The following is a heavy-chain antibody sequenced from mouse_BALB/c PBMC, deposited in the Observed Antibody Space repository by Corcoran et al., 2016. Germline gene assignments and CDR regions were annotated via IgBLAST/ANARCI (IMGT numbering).Heavy chain of an antibody. CDR2: FFPGSGST. Sequence: QVQLQQSGAELMKPGASVKMSCKATGYTFSSYWIEWVKQRPGHGLEWIGEFFPGSGSTNYNDKFKDKASFTADTSSNTAYMQLSSLTSEDSAVYYCASSGHYLMDCWGQGTSVTVSS. D-gene: IGHD2-1*01. CDR1: GYTFSSYW. V-gene: IGHV1-9*01. CDR3: ASSGHYLMDC. J-gene: IGHJ4*01.